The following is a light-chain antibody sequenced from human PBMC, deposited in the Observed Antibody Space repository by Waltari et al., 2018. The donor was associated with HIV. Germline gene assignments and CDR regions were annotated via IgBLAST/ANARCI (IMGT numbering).Light chain of an antibody. J-gene: IGKJ1*01. CDR3: HQYASFSGT. CDR1: QNVGAF. Sequence: DIRLTQSPSTLSASAGDRVAITCRAGQNVGAFLAWYQQNPGKPPKLLIFQASTLEGGVPSRFSGSVSGSDFTLTITGLQSDDFATYYCHQYASFSGTFGQGTKVEL. V-gene: IGKV1-5*03. CDR2: QAS.